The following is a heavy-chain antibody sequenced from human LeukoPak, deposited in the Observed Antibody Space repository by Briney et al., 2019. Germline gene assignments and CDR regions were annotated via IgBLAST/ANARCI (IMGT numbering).Heavy chain of an antibody. CDR1: GFTFSTYS. J-gene: IGHJ6*03. Sequence: GGSLRLSCAASGFTFSTYSMNWVRQAPGKGLEWVSHISTSSSTKYYADSVKGRFTISRDNAKNSLYLQMNSLRAEDTAVYYCARDQDPYYYYMDVWGKGTTVTVSS. CDR2: ISTSSSTK. CDR3: ARDQDPYYYYMDV. V-gene: IGHV3-48*01.